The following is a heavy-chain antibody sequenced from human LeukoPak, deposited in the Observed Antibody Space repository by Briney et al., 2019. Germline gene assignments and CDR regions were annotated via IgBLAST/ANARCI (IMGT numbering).Heavy chain of an antibody. CDR2: MNPNSGNT. D-gene: IGHD1-14*01. J-gene: IGHJ4*02. CDR1: GYTFTSYD. CDR3: ARGVRNIGTQDY. V-gene: IGHV1-8*01. Sequence: ASVKVSCKASGYTFTSYDINWVRQAPGQGLEWMGWMNPNSGNTGDAQKFQGRVTMTRNASISTAYMELSSLRSEDTAVYYCARGVRNIGTQDYWGQGTLVTVSS.